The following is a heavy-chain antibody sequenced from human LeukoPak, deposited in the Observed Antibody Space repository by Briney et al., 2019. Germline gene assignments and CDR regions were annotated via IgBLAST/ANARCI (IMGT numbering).Heavy chain of an antibody. V-gene: IGHV4-59*13. Sequence: GTLCLTCTVSGCSFSSYGWRWIRQAPGKGLEWMGDIYYSGSTNYNPSLKSRVTISLATSTTQFSLKLSSVTAADTAFYYCARVLRYDFWSAYYFDYWGQGTLVTVSS. D-gene: IGHD3-3*01. CDR3: ARVLRYDFWSAYYFDY. J-gene: IGHJ4*02. CDR1: GCSFSSYG. CDR2: IYYSGST.